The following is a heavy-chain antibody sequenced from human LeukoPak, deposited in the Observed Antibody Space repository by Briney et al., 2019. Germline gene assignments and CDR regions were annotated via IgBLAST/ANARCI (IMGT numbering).Heavy chain of an antibody. J-gene: IGHJ4*02. CDR1: GYTFTGYY. CDR3: ARVIAVAGTLSY. V-gene: IGHV1-2*02. Sequence: GASVKVSCKASGYTFTGYYMHWVRQAPGQGLEWVGWINPNSGGTNYAQKFQGRVTMTRDTSISTAYMELSRLRSDDTAVYYCARVIAVAGTLSYWGQGTLVTVSS. CDR2: INPNSGGT. D-gene: IGHD6-19*01.